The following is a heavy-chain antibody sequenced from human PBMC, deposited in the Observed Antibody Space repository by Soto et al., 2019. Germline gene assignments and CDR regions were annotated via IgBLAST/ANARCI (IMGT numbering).Heavy chain of an antibody. CDR2: VNGGGDIT. V-gene: IGHV3-23*01. D-gene: IGHD3-3*01. J-gene: IGHJ6*02. CDR1: EFTFSSYS. CDR3: ARGHFGVTMDV. Sequence: EVQLLESGGGLVQPGGSLRLSCAASEFTFSSYSMIWVRQAPGKGLEWVSGVNGGGDITYYAASVKGRFNISRDNAKNTLYRQMNSLRAEDTGVFYCARGHFGVTMDVWGQGTTVTVSS.